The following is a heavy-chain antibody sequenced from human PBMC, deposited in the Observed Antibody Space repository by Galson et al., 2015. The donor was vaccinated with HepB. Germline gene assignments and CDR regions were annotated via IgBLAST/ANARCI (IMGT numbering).Heavy chain of an antibody. CDR2: ISWNSVSI. D-gene: IGHD3-10*01. CDR1: GFIFDDSA. Sequence: SLRLSCAASGFIFDDSAMHWVRQAPGKGLEWVSGISWNSVSIGYADSVKGRFTISRDNAKSSLYLQMNSLRAEDTALYYCAKDRGGPFYYYGMDVWGQGTTVTVSS. J-gene: IGHJ6*02. CDR3: AKDRGGPFYYYGMDV. V-gene: IGHV3-9*01.